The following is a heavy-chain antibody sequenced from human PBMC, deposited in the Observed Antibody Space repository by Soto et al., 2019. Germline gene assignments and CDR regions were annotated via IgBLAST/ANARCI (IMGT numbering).Heavy chain of an antibody. Sequence: TGWSLRLSCAASGFTFSSYWMHWVRQAPGKGLVWVSRINSDGSSTSYADSVKGRFTISRDNAKNTLYLQMNSLRAEDTAVYYCARSKVGDYGMDVWGQGTTVTVSS. V-gene: IGHV3-74*01. CDR2: INSDGSST. CDR3: ARSKVGDYGMDV. CDR1: GFTFSSYW. D-gene: IGHD3-3*01. J-gene: IGHJ6*02.